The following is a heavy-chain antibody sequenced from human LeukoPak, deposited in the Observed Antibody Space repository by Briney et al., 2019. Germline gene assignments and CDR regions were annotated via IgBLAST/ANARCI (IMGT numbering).Heavy chain of an antibody. J-gene: IGHJ4*02. V-gene: IGHV4-34*01. Sequence: TSETLSLTCAVYGGSFSGYYWSWIRQPPGKGLEWIGEINHSGSTNYNPSLKSRVTISVDTSKNQFSLKLSSVTAADTAVYYCARVPTNRWLLRYYFDYWGQGTLVTVSS. D-gene: IGHD5-24*01. CDR2: INHSGST. CDR1: GGSFSGYY. CDR3: ARVPTNRWLLRYYFDY.